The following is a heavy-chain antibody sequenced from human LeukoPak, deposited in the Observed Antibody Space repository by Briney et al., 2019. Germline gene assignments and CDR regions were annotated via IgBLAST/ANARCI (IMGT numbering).Heavy chain of an antibody. D-gene: IGHD1-26*01. V-gene: IGHV4-31*03. CDR2: IYYSGST. Sequence: PSQTLSLTCTVSGGSISSGGYYWTWIRQHPGKGLEWIGYIYYSGSTYYNPSLNSRVTISVDTSKNQFSLKLSSVTAADTAVYYCARDDVGSGFDYWGQGTLVTVSS. CDR1: GGSISSGGYY. CDR3: ARDDVGSGFDY. J-gene: IGHJ4*02.